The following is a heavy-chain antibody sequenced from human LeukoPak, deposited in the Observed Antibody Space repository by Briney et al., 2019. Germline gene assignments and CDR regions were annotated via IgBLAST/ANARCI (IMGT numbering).Heavy chain of an antibody. D-gene: IGHD3-10*01. J-gene: IGHJ6*03. V-gene: IGHV4-59*01. CDR1: VGSISTYY. CDR2: VYYTGTT. Sequence: SQTLSLTCTISVGSISTYYWSWIRQPPGKGLEWIGFVYYTGTTKYNPSLKSRVTISVDTSKNQFSLRVSSVTPADTAVYYCARGPSWYYYMDVWGKGTTVTVSS. CDR3: ARGPSWYYYMDV.